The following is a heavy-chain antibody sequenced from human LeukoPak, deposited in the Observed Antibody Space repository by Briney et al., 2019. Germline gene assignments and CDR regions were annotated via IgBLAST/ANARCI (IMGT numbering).Heavy chain of an antibody. CDR2: INSDGINT. CDR1: GFTFSNYW. Sequence: GGSLRLSCAASGFTFSNYWMHWVREAPGKGLVWVSRINSDGINTSYADSVKGRFTISRDNAKNTLNLQMNSLRAEDTAVYYCARDLGQYYDTSDNWFDPWGQGTLVTVSS. J-gene: IGHJ5*02. CDR3: ARDLGQYYDTSDNWFDP. D-gene: IGHD3-22*01. V-gene: IGHV3-74*01.